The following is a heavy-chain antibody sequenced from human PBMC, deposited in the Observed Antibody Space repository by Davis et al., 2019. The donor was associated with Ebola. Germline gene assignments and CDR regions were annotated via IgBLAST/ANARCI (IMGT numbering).Heavy chain of an antibody. D-gene: IGHD3-22*01. Sequence: GESLKISCAASGFTFSNAWMHWVRQAPGKGLVWVSRINSDGSTTTYADSVKGRFTISRDNAKNTLYLQMNGLRAEDTAVYYCARPQFGYDGSGYYSGFDSWGRGTLVTVSS. V-gene: IGHV3-74*01. CDR2: INSDGSTT. J-gene: IGHJ4*02. CDR3: ARPQFGYDGSGYYSGFDS. CDR1: GFTFSNAW.